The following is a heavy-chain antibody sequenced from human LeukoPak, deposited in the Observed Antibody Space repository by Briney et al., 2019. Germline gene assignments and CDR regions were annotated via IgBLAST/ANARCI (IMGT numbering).Heavy chain of an antibody. CDR3: ARDEIIAAAGYFDY. Sequence: GGSLRLSCAASGFTFSSYTMNWVRQAPGKGLEWVSSISSSSTYIYYADSVEGRFTISRDNAKNSLYLQMNSLRAEDTAVYYCARDEIIAAAGYFDYWGQGTLVTVSS. CDR1: GFTFSSYT. V-gene: IGHV3-21*01. J-gene: IGHJ4*02. CDR2: ISSSSTYI. D-gene: IGHD6-13*01.